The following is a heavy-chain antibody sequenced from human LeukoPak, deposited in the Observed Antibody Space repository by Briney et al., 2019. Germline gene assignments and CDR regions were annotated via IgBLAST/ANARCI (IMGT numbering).Heavy chain of an antibody. Sequence: ASVKVSXKASGYTFTGYYMHWVRQAPGQGLEWMRRINPNSGGTNYAQKFQGRVTMTRDTSISTAYMELSRLRSDDTAVYYCASDYLRGAYFDYWGQGTLVTVSS. CDR2: INPNSGGT. J-gene: IGHJ4*02. D-gene: IGHD1-26*01. CDR1: GYTFTGYY. CDR3: ASDYLRGAYFDY. V-gene: IGHV1-2*06.